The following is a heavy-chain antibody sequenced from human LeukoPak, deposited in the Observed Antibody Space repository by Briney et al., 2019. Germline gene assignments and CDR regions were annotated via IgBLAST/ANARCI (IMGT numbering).Heavy chain of an antibody. D-gene: IGHD3-22*01. CDR2: IVVGSGNT. Sequence: ASVKVSCKASGFTFTSSAMQWVRQARGQRLEWIGWIVVGSGNTNYAQKFQERVTITRDMSTSTAYMELSSLRSEDTAVYYCAAGYYDSSGYWHDDSDIWGQGTMVTVSS. V-gene: IGHV1-58*02. CDR3: AAGYYDSSGYWHDDSDI. CDR1: GFTFTSSA. J-gene: IGHJ3*02.